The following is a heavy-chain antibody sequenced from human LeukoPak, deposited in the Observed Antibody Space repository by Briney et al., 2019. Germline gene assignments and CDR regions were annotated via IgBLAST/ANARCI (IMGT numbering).Heavy chain of an antibody. V-gene: IGHV3-30*02. D-gene: IGHD2-8*02. Sequence: RGSLRLSCVASGFSFNKYDMHWVRQAPGKGLEWVAFIRYDGSNKYYADSVKGRFTISRDNSKNTLYLQMNSLGAEDTAVYYCARVAVSGPTGWFDSWGQGTLVIVSS. J-gene: IGHJ5*01. CDR1: GFSFNKYD. CDR3: ARVAVSGPTGWFDS. CDR2: IRYDGSNK.